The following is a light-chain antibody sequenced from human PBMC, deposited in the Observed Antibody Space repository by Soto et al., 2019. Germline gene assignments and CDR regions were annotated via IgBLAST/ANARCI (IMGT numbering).Light chain of an antibody. CDR2: DVS. V-gene: IGLV2-14*01. CDR3: SSYTTGSTLHVV. CDR1: SSDVGGYNY. Sequence: QSALTQPASVSGSPGQSITISCTGTSSDVGGYNYVSWYQQHPGKAPKLMIYDVSNRPSGVSNRFSGSKSGNTASLTISGLQVEDEADYYCSSYTTGSTLHVVFGGGTKLTVL. J-gene: IGLJ2*01.